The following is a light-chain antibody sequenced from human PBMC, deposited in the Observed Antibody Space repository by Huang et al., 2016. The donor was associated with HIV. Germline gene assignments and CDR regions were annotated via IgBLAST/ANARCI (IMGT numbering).Light chain of an antibody. CDR1: HDINSN. CDR2: AAS. Sequence: IQLTQFPSSLSASVGDRVTITCRASHDINSNLAWYQQKPGEAPKLLIYAASTLQSGVPSRFSGIGSGTVFILTINDLQPEDFVTYYCQQFNNFLFGPGTKVDVK. J-gene: IGKJ3*01. CDR3: QQFNNFL. V-gene: IGKV1-9*01.